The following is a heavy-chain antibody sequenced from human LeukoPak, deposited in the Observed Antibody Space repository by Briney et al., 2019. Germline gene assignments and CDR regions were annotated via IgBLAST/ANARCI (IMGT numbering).Heavy chain of an antibody. CDR3: ARTNKVRGVIITTHNDY. V-gene: IGHV3-7*01. CDR1: GFTFSSYW. Sequence: PGGSLRLSCAASGFTFSSYWMSWVRQAPGKGLEWVANIKQDGSEKYYVDSVKGRFTISRDNAKSSLYLQMNSLRAEDAAVYYCARTNKVRGVIITTHNDYWGQGTLVTVSS. CDR2: IKQDGSEK. D-gene: IGHD3-10*01. J-gene: IGHJ4*02.